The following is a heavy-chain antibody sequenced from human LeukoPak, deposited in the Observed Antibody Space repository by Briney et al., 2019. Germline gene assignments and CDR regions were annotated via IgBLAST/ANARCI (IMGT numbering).Heavy chain of an antibody. CDR2: IYHSGST. CDR1: GGSISSSSYY. CDR3: ATMIVVGPFDY. J-gene: IGHJ4*02. V-gene: IGHV4-39*07. Sequence: SETLSLTCTVSGGSISSSSYYWGWIRQPPGKGLEWIGSIYHSGSTYYNPSLKSRVTISVDTSKNQFSLKLSSVTAADTAVYYCATMIVVGPFDYWGQGTLVTVSS. D-gene: IGHD3-22*01.